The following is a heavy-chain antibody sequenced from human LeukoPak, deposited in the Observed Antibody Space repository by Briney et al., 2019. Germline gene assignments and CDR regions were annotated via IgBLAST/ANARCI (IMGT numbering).Heavy chain of an antibody. CDR2: ISVYNGNT. V-gene: IGHV1-18*01. CDR3: AREMNYYDSSGYYVDAFDI. Sequence: GASVKVSCKASGYTFTTYYIGWVRQAPGQGPEWMGWISVYNGNTNYAQRLQGRVTMTTDTSTSTAYMELRSLRSDDTAVHYCAREMNYYDSSGYYVDAFDIWGQGTMVTVSS. D-gene: IGHD3-22*01. J-gene: IGHJ3*02. CDR1: GYTFTTYY.